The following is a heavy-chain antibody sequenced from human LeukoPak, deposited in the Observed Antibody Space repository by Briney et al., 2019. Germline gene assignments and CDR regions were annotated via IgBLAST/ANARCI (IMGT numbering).Heavy chain of an antibody. J-gene: IGHJ6*02. V-gene: IGHV3-53*01. CDR3: AREGYSYGYTAWGMDV. D-gene: IGHD5-18*01. Sequence: PGGSLRLSCAASGFTVSSNYMSWVRQAPGKGLEWVSVIYSGGSTYYADSVKGRFTISRDNSKNTLYLQMNSLRAEDTAVYYCAREGYSYGYTAWGMDVWGQGTTVTVSS. CDR1: GFTVSSNY. CDR2: IYSGGST.